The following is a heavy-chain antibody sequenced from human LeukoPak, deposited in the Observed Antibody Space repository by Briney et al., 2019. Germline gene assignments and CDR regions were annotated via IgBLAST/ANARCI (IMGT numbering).Heavy chain of an antibody. Sequence: PSETLSLTCAVYGGSFSGYYWSWIRQRPGKGLEWVGEINHSGSTNYNPSLKSRVTISVNTSKNQLSLKLSSVTAADTAVYYCARHHSSGWFSYWGQGTLVTVSS. J-gene: IGHJ4*02. CDR3: ARHHSSGWFSY. CDR1: GGSFSGYY. CDR2: INHSGST. V-gene: IGHV4-34*01. D-gene: IGHD6-19*01.